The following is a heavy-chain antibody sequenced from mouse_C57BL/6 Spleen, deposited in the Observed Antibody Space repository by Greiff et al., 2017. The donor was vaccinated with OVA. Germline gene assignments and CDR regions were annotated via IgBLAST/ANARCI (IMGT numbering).Heavy chain of an antibody. D-gene: IGHD4-1*01. J-gene: IGHJ2*01. CDR1: GYTFTSYW. CDR3: ARSVTGYFDY. Sequence: QVQLQQSGAELVKPGASVKLSCKASGYTFTSYWMQWVKQRPGQGLEWIGEIDPSDSYTNYNQKFKGKATLTVDTSSSTAYMQLSSLTSEDSAVYYCARSVTGYFDYWGQGTTLTVSS. V-gene: IGHV1-50*01. CDR2: IDPSDSYT.